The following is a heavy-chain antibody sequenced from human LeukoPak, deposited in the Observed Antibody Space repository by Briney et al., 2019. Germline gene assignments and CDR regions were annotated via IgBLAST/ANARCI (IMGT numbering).Heavy chain of an antibody. CDR3: AKGRPCSSSSCYGSYFDY. V-gene: IGHV3-23*01. CDR1: GFTFSSYG. CDR2: ISGSGDST. D-gene: IGHD2-2*01. Sequence: GGSLRLSCAASGFTFSSYGMSWVRQAPGKGLEWVSAISGSGDSTYYADSVKGRFTISRDNSKNTLYLQMNSLRAEDTAVYYCAKGRPCSSSSCYGSYFDYWGQGTLVTVSS. J-gene: IGHJ4*02.